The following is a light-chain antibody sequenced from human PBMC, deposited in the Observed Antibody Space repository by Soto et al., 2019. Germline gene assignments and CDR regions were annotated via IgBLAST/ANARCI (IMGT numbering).Light chain of an antibody. CDR1: SSNIGSNT. CDR3: AAWDDSLNGYV. Sequence: QSVLTQPPSASGTPGQRVTISCSGSSSNIGSNTVNWYQQLPGTAPKLLIYSNNQRPSGVPDRFSGSKSGTSASLAISWLQSEDEADYYWAAWDDSLNGYVFGTGTKVTVL. J-gene: IGLJ1*01. V-gene: IGLV1-44*01. CDR2: SNN.